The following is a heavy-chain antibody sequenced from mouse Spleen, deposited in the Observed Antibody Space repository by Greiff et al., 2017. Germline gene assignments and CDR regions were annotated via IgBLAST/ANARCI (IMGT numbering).Heavy chain of an antibody. V-gene: IGHV5-12*01. CDR3: ARAPPYYGSPDWYFDV. CDR2: ISNGGGST. CDR1: GFTFSDYY. Sequence: EVMLVESGGGLVQPGGSLKLSCAASGFTFSDYYMYWVRQTPEKRLEWVAYISNGGGSTYYPDTVKGRFTISRDNAKNTLYLQMSRLKSEDTAMYYCARAPPYYGSPDWYFDVWGTGTTVTVSS. J-gene: IGHJ1*03. D-gene: IGHD1-1*01.